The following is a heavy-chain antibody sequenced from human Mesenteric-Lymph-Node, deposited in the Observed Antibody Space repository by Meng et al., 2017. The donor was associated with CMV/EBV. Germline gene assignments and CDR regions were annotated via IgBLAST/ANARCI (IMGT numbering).Heavy chain of an antibody. CDR3: AREFIAAAETSIY. D-gene: IGHD6-13*01. Sequence: CAVYGGSFSGYYWSWLRQPPGKGLEWIGEINHSGRTNYNPSLQSRVTISVDTSKNQFSLKLSSVTAADTAVYYCAREFIAAAETSIYWGQGTLVTVSS. CDR2: INHSGRT. V-gene: IGHV4-34*01. J-gene: IGHJ4*02. CDR1: GGSFSGYY.